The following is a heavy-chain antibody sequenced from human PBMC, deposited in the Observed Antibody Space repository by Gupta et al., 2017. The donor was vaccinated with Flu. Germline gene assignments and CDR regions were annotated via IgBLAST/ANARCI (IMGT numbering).Heavy chain of an antibody. CDR1: GFTFSNYD. V-gene: IGHV3-23*01. Sequence: EVQLLESGGRLVQPGGSLRLSCAASGFTFSNYDMGWVRQAPGKGLEWVSAISSTGGSIYYADFVKGRFTISRDNSKNTLPLQMNSLRAEDTAVYYCAKDGGEFSYGYGKILFHYWGQGTLVTVSS. J-gene: IGHJ4*02. CDR3: AKDGGEFSYGYGKILFHY. CDR2: ISSTGGSI. D-gene: IGHD5-18*01.